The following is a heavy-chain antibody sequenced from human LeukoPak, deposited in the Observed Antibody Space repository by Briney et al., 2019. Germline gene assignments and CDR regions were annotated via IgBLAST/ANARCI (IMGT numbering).Heavy chain of an antibody. CDR3: ANIVVVVAATSKPYNWFDP. CDR1: GGTFSSYA. J-gene: IGHJ5*02. Sequence: GSSVKVSCKASGGTFSSYAISWVRQAPGQGLEWMGGLIPIFGTANYAQKFQGRVTITADKSTRTAYMELSSLRSEDTAVYYCANIVVVVAATSKPYNWFDPWGQGTLVTVSS. D-gene: IGHD2-15*01. CDR2: LIPIFGTA. V-gene: IGHV1-69*06.